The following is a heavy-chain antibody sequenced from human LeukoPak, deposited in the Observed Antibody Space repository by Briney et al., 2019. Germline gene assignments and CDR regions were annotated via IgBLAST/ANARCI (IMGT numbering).Heavy chain of an antibody. D-gene: IGHD3-22*01. CDR3: ATGDYYDSSGYYFDFQH. J-gene: IGHJ1*01. CDR1: GDTFIAYA. Sequence: ASVKVSCKASGDTFIAYAFTCVRQAPGQGLEWMGWISAYNGNTNYAQKLQGRVTMTTDTSTSTAYMELRSLRSDDTAVYYCATGDYYDSSGYYFDFQHWGQGTLVTVSS. CDR2: ISAYNGNT. V-gene: IGHV1-18*01.